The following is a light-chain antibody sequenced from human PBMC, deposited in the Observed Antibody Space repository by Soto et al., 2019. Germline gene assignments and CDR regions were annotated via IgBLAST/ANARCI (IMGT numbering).Light chain of an antibody. CDR1: SSNIGAGFA. Sequence: QSVLTQPPSVSGAPGHRVTISCTGSSSNIGAGFAVHWYQQLPGAVPRLLIYDNTNWPSGIPDRFSGSTSGTSASLTVTGLQAEDEADYYCQSYDRSLSGSVFGGGTKLTVL. CDR3: QSYDRSLSGSV. V-gene: IGLV1-40*01. CDR2: DNT. J-gene: IGLJ2*01.